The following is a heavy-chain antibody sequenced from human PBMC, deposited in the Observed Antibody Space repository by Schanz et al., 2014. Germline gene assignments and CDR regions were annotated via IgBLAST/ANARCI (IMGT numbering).Heavy chain of an antibody. V-gene: IGHV3-66*01. J-gene: IGHJ4*02. CDR3: ARGTDTAMEHRPFDY. CDR1: GFTVSKNY. Sequence: VQLVESGGGLVKPGGSLRLSCAASGFTVSKNYMSWVRQAPGKGLEWVSIIYTDGSTYYADSVRDRFTISRDNSKNMLYLQINNLRAEDTAVYYCARGTDTAMEHRPFDYWGQGTLVTVSS. CDR2: IYTDGST. D-gene: IGHD5-18*01.